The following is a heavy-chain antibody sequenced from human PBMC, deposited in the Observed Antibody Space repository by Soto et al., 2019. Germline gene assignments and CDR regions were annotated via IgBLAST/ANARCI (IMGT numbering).Heavy chain of an antibody. D-gene: IGHD1-1*01. Sequence: QITLKESGPPRVKPTQTLTLTCTFSGFSLTTSGVGVGWIRQPPGKALERLALIYWDDDKRYSPSLKNRLTITKETSNTQAVLTLTTVDTVDTATYYCAHRAGLQGNWNGGYFDFWGQGALVTVSS. CDR1: GFSLTTSGVG. V-gene: IGHV2-5*02. CDR2: IYWDDDK. J-gene: IGHJ4*02. CDR3: AHRAGLQGNWNGGYFDF.